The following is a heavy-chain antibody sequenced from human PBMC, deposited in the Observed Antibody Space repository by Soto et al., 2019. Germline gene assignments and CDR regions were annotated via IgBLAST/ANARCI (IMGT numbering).Heavy chain of an antibody. D-gene: IGHD2-21*02. Sequence: QVQLVQSGPEVKKPGSSVRISCRSGGDTFSSYTVSWVRQTPGQGLEWMGRIIPVLGVTNYSRKFKGRMTITADKSKTTAHMELSSLKSEDTARYYCARRRYCRLDCYTQYYYGMDVWGQGTSVIVSS. V-gene: IGHV1-69*02. J-gene: IGHJ6*02. CDR2: IIPVLGVT. CDR3: ARRRYCRLDCYTQYYYGMDV. CDR1: GDTFSSYT.